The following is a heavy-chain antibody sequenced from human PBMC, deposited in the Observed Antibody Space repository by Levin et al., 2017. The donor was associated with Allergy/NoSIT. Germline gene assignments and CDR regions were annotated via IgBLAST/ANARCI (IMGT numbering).Heavy chain of an antibody. V-gene: IGHV1-18*01. CDR3: ARGPVDILTGYSQYYYYYYYMDV. CDR2: ISAYNFNT. D-gene: IGHD3-9*01. Sequence: GESLKISCKASGYTFTSYGISWVRQAPGQGLEWMGWISAYNFNTNYAQRLQDRVTMTTDTSTSTAYMELRSLRSDDTAVYYCARGPVDILTGYSQYYYYYYYMDVWGKGTTVTVSS. CDR1: GYTFTSYG. J-gene: IGHJ6*03.